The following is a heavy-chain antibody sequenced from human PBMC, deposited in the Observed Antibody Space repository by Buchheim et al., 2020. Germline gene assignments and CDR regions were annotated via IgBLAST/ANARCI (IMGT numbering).Heavy chain of an antibody. CDR2: ISYDGSNK. D-gene: IGHD6-13*01. CDR1: EFTFSSYG. J-gene: IGHJ4*02. V-gene: IGHV3-30*18. CDR3: AKEGDSSTRDYFDY. Sequence: QVHLVESGGGVVQPGRSLRLSCAASEFTFSSYGMHWVRQAPGKGLEWVAVISYDGSNKYYPDSVKGRFTISRDNSKNTLHLQMNSLRAEDTAVYYCAKEGDSSTRDYFDYGGQG.